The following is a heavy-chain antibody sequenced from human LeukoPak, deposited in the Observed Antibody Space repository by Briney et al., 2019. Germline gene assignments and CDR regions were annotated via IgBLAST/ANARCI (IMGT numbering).Heavy chain of an antibody. CDR1: GFTFSSYA. CDR2: ISGSGIST. V-gene: IGHV3-23*01. D-gene: IGHD6-6*01. Sequence: GGSVRLSCAASGFTFSSYAMNWVRQAPGKGLEWVSHISGSGISTYYADSVKGRFTISRDNSKNTLYLQMNSLRAEDTAVYYCANYNEYSSSSSGYWGQGTLVTVSS. J-gene: IGHJ4*02. CDR3: ANYNEYSSSSSGY.